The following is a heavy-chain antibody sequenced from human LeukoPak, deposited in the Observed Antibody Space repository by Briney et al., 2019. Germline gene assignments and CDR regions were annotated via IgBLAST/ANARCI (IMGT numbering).Heavy chain of an antibody. CDR1: GFTFDDYA. CDR2: INSDGSST. J-gene: IGHJ4*02. D-gene: IGHD6-19*01. CDR3: ARQTSGQWLIPGGFDY. Sequence: GGSLRLSCAASGFTFDDYAMSWVRQTPGKGLVWVSRINSDGSSTSYADSVKGRFTISRDNAKNTLYLQMNSLRAEDTAVYYCARQTSGQWLIPGGFDYWGQGTLVTVSS. V-gene: IGHV3-74*01.